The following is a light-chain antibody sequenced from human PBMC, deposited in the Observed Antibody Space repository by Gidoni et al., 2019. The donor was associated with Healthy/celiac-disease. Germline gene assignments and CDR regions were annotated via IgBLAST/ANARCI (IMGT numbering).Light chain of an antibody. CDR1: QSVSSN. J-gene: IGKJ4*01. CDR2: GAS. Sequence: EIVITPSPPTLSVSPGERATLSCRASQSVSSNLAWYQQKPGQAPRLLIYGASTRATGIPARFSGSGSGTEFTLTISSLQSEDFAVYYCQQYNNWPLTFGGGTKVEIK. V-gene: IGKV3D-15*01. CDR3: QQYNNWPLT.